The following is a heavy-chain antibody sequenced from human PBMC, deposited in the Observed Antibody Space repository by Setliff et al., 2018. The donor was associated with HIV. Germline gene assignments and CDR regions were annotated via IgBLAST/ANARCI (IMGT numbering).Heavy chain of an antibody. J-gene: IGHJ6*03. V-gene: IGHV4-34*01. Sequence: SETLSLTCAVYGGSFSSYYWSWIRQPPGKGLEWIGEINHSGSTNYNPSLKSRVTISVDTSKNQFSLKLRSVTAADRAVYFCARGQFVSPGRPRHYMDVWGKGTSVTVSS. CDR1: GGSFSSYY. D-gene: IGHD6-6*01. CDR2: INHSGST. CDR3: ARGQFVSPGRPRHYMDV.